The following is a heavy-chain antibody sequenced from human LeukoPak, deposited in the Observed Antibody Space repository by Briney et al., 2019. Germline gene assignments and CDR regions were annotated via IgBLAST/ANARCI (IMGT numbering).Heavy chain of an antibody. CDR3: AKAEAWAKYCSGGSCYSDWFDP. V-gene: IGHV3-30*18. CDR1: GFTFSSYG. D-gene: IGHD2-15*01. CDR2: ISYDGSNK. J-gene: IGHJ5*02. Sequence: GGSLRLSCAASGFTFSSYGMHWVRQAPGKGLEWVAVISYDGSNKYYADSVKGRFTISRDNSKNTLYLQMNSLRAEDTAVYYCAKAEAWAKYCSGGSCYSDWFDPWGQGTLVTVSS.